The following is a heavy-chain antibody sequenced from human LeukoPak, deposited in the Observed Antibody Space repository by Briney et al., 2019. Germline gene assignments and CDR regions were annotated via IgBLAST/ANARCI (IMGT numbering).Heavy chain of an antibody. CDR2: IDHSGST. Sequence: SETLSLTCVVSGYSISSGYYWGWIRQPPGKGVEWIGNIDHSGSTFYNPALKSRVTIEVDTSKNQFSLKLNSVTAADTAAYYCARDLLDSSGYYYDSWGQGTLVTVSS. CDR1: GYSISSGYY. CDR3: ARDLLDSSGYYYDS. J-gene: IGHJ4*02. V-gene: IGHV4-38-2*02. D-gene: IGHD3-22*01.